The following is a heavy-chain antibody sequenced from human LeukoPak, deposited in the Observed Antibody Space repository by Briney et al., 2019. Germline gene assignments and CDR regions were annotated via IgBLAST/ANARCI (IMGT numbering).Heavy chain of an antibody. CDR3: ARPQQPIYGSGSYYKGDWFDP. J-gene: IGHJ5*02. CDR2: IYHSGST. Sequence: SETLSLTCTVSGYSISSGYYWGWIRQPPGKGLEWIGSIYHSGSTYYNPSLKSRVTISVDTSKNQFSLKLSSVTAADTAVYYCARPQQPIYGSGSYYKGDWFDPWGQGTLVTVSS. V-gene: IGHV4-38-2*02. CDR1: GYSISSGYY. D-gene: IGHD3-10*01.